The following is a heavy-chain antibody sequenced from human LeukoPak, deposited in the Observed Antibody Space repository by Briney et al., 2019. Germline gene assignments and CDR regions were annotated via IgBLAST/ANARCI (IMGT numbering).Heavy chain of an antibody. D-gene: IGHD4-17*01. CDR1: GGSISSGDYY. CDR3: ARMTTPSATGI. CDR2: IYYSGST. V-gene: IGHV4-30-4*08. J-gene: IGHJ3*02. Sequence: SQTLSLTCTVSGGSISSGDYYWSWIRQPPGKGLEWIGYIYYSGSTNYNPSLKSRVTMSVDTSKNQFSLKLSSVTAADTAVYYCARMTTPSATGIWGQGTMVTVSS.